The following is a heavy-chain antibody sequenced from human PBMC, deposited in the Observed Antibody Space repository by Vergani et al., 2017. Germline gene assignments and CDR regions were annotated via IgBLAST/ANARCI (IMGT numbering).Heavy chain of an antibody. Sequence: QLQLQESGPGLVKPSQTLSLICAVSGGPISSGGYSWSWIRQPPGKGLEWIGYIYHSGSTYYNPTLKSRVTISVDRSKNQFSLKLSSVTAADTTVYYCARGRCSGGSCYHVVGYFDCWGEGTLVTVSS. V-gene: IGHV4-30-2*01. CDR1: GGPISSGGYS. J-gene: IGHJ4*02. CDR3: ARGRCSGGSCYHVVGYFDC. D-gene: IGHD2-15*01. CDR2: IYHSGST.